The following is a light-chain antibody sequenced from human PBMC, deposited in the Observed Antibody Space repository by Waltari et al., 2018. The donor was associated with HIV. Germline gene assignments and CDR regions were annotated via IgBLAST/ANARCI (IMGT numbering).Light chain of an antibody. CDR3: HSWDSSGNSYV. CDR2: GKN. J-gene: IGLJ1*01. Sequence: SSELTQDPDVSVALGQTLKITCQGDSLRSYYSNWYQQKPGQAPVLVLHGKNSRPSGVPDRFSGSSSGSTASLTITGAQAEDEAVYYCHSWDSSGNSYVFGNGTQVTVL. V-gene: IGLV3-19*01. CDR1: SLRSYY.